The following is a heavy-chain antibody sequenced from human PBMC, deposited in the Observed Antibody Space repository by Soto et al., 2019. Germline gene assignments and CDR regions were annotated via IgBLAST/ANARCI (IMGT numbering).Heavy chain of an antibody. Sequence: GGSLRLSCAVSGFTFSSYSMNWVRQAPGKGLEWVSSISSSSSYIYYADSVKGRFTISRDNAKNSLYLQMNSLRAEDTAVYYCAREVYCGGDCYDAFDIWGQGTMVTVSS. CDR1: GFTFSSYS. J-gene: IGHJ3*02. CDR3: AREVYCGGDCYDAFDI. CDR2: ISSSSSYI. D-gene: IGHD2-21*02. V-gene: IGHV3-21*01.